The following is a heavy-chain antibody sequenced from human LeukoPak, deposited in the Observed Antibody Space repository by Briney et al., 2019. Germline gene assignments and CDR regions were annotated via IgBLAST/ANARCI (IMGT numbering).Heavy chain of an antibody. V-gene: IGHV4-59*10. CDR2: IYTSGST. Sequence: PSETLSLTCAVYGGSFSGHYWSWIRQPAGKGLEWIGRIYTSGSTNYNPSLKSRVTISVDTSKNQFSLKLSSVTAADTAVYYCASGSSPALYGMDVWGQGTTVTVSS. CDR1: GGSFSGHY. J-gene: IGHJ6*02. D-gene: IGHD6-6*01. CDR3: ASGSSPALYGMDV.